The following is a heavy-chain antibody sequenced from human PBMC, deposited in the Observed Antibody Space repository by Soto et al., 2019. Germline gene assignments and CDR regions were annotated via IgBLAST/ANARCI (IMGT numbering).Heavy chain of an antibody. Sequence: ASVKVSCKASGYTFTSYDINWVRQATGQGLEWMGWMNPNSGNTGYAQKFQGRVTMTRNTSISTAYMELSSLRSEDTAVYYCARAGGSYYYYYYGMDVWGQGTTVTVSS. V-gene: IGHV1-8*01. D-gene: IGHD1-26*01. J-gene: IGHJ6*02. CDR1: GYTFTSYD. CDR2: MNPNSGNT. CDR3: ARAGGSYYYYYYGMDV.